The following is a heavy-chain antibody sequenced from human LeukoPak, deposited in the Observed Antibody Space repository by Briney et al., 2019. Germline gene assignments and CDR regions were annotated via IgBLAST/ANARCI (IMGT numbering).Heavy chain of an antibody. D-gene: IGHD3-22*01. CDR2: IYYSGST. CDR1: GGSISSYY. Sequence: SETLSLTCTVSGGSISSYYWSWIRQPPGKGLEWIGYIYYSGSTNYNPSLKSRVTISVDTSKNQFSLKLSSVTAADTAVYYCASVGYYYDSSGYYLSYYFDYRGQGTLVTVSS. J-gene: IGHJ4*02. V-gene: IGHV4-59*01. CDR3: ASVGYYYDSSGYYLSYYFDY.